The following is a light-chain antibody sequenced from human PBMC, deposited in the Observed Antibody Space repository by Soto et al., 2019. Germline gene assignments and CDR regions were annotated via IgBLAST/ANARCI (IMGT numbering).Light chain of an antibody. J-gene: IGKJ2*01. V-gene: IGKV3-20*01. CDR3: QQYGSSPPTYA. CDR1: QSVSSNY. Sequence: EIVLTQSPGTLSLSPGERATLSCRASQSVSSNYLAWYQQKPGQAPRLLIYGASSRATDIPDRFSGSGSETDFTLTVSRLEPEDFAVYYCQQYGSSPPTYAFGQGTKLEIK. CDR2: GAS.